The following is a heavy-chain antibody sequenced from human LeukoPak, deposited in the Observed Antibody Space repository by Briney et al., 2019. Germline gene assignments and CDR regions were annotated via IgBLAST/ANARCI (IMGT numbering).Heavy chain of an antibody. CDR1: GFTFSSYA. J-gene: IGHJ4*02. CDR2: ISGSGGST. Sequence: GGSLRLSCAASGFTFSSYAMSWVRQALGKGLEWVSAISGSGGSTYYADSVKGRFTISRDNSKNTLYLQMNSLRAEDTAVYYCAKVGDGLSIAAAGTARPLYYFDYWGQGTLVTVSS. CDR3: AKVGDGLSIAAAGTARPLYYFDY. D-gene: IGHD6-13*01. V-gene: IGHV3-23*01.